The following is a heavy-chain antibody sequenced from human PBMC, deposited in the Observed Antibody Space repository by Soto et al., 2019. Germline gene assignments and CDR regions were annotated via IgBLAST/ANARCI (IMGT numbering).Heavy chain of an antibody. V-gene: IGHV1-18*01. Sequence: VKVSCKASGYTFTSYAISWVRQSTGQGLEWMGWISAYNGNTNYAQKLQGRVTMTTDTSTSTAYMELRSLRSDDTAVYYCARVCMGRSSTSCYSGAFDIWGQGTMVTVSS. CDR2: ISAYNGNT. D-gene: IGHD2-2*01. CDR3: ARVCMGRSSTSCYSGAFDI. CDR1: GYTFTSYA. J-gene: IGHJ3*02.